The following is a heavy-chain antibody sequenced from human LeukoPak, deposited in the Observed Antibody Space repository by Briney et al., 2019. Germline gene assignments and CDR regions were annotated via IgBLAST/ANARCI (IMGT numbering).Heavy chain of an antibody. CDR3: ARGGSGIAAAAFDY. J-gene: IGHJ4*02. CDR1: GGSFSGYY. Sequence: SETLSLTCAVYGGSFSGYYWSWIRQPPGKGPEWIGEINHSGSTNYNPSLKSRVTISVDTSKNQFSLKLSSVTAADTAVYYCARGGSGIAAAAFDYWGQGTLVTVSS. CDR2: INHSGST. V-gene: IGHV4-34*01. D-gene: IGHD6-13*01.